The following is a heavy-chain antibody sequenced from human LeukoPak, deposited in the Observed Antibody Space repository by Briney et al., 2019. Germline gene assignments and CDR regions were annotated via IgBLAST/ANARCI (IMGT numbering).Heavy chain of an antibody. CDR3: ARATLEMDTTLFDY. Sequence: SQTLSLTCTVSGGSISGGDYYWSWIRQPPGKGLEWIGYIYYSGSTYYNPSLKSRVTISVDTSKNQFSLKLSSVTAADTAVYYCARATLEMDTTLFDYWGRGTLVTVSS. V-gene: IGHV4-30-4*08. J-gene: IGHJ4*02. CDR2: IYYSGST. D-gene: IGHD5-24*01. CDR1: GGSISGGDYY.